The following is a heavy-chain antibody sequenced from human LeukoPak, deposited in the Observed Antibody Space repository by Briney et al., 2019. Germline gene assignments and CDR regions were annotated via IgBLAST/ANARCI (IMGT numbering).Heavy chain of an antibody. Sequence: GGSLRLSCAASGFTFSNAWMSWVRQAPGKGLEWVGRIKSKTDGGTTDYAAPVKGRFTISRDDSKNTLYLQMNSLRAEDTAVYYCVITYSSGGDPRVRWPNWGQGTLVTVSS. V-gene: IGHV3-15*01. CDR3: VITYSSGGDPRVRWPN. CDR1: GFTFSNAW. J-gene: IGHJ4*02. D-gene: IGHD6-19*01. CDR2: IKSKTDGGTT.